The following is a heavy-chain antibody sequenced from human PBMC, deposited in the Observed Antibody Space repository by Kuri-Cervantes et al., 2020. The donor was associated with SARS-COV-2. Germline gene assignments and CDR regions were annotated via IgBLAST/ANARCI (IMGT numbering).Heavy chain of an antibody. D-gene: IGHD5-18*01. CDR3: ARADSGYSYGYGGVYFDY. V-gene: IGHV3-33*01. CDR2: IWYDGSNK. CDR1: GFTFSSYG. J-gene: IGHJ4*02. Sequence: GSLRLSCAASGFTFSSYGMHWVRQAPGKGLEWVAVIWYDGSNKYYADSVKGRFTISRDNSKNTLYLQMNSLRAEDTAVYYCARADSGYSYGYGGVYFDYWGQGTLVTVSS.